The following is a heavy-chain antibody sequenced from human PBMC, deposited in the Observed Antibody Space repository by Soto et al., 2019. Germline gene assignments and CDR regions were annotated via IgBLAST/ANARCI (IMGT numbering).Heavy chain of an antibody. CDR2: ISAYNGNT. D-gene: IGHD3-9*01. J-gene: IGHJ6*02. CDR3: ARDCYDILTGYSTQAYYYYYGMDV. V-gene: IGHV1-18*01. CDR1: GYTFTSYG. Sequence: QVQLVQSGAEVKKPGASVKVSCKASGYTFTSYGISWVRQAPGQGLEWMGWISAYNGNTNYAQKLQGRVTMTTDTSTSTAXXEXRXXRSDDTAVYYCARDCYDILTGYSTQAYYYYYGMDVWGQGTTVTVSS.